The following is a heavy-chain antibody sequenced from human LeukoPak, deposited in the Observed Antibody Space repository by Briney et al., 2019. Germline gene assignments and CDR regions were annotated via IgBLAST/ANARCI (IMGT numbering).Heavy chain of an antibody. J-gene: IGHJ6*03. CDR1: GYPINNAYY. D-gene: IGHD3-3*01. CDR2: LYHPDST. Sequence: PSETLSLTCGVSGYPINNAYYWVWIRQPPGKGLGWIGSLYHPDSTYYNPSLKSRVTMSVDTSRNQFSLRLSFVTAADTAVYYCARQYDSHFYYYLDLWGTGTTVTVSS. V-gene: IGHV4-38-2*01. CDR3: ARQYDSHFYYYLDL.